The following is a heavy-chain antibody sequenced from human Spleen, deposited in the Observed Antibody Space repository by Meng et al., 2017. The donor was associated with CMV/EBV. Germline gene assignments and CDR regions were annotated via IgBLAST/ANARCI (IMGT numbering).Heavy chain of an antibody. Sequence: GGSLRLSCSASGFTFSTFWASWVRQAPGKGLEWVANIKHDGSEIYYEDSLRGRFTISRDNAQNSLYLHMNSLRAQDTAVYYCARDGDRGFDYWGRGTLVTVSS. CDR1: GFTFSTFW. V-gene: IGHV3-7*01. D-gene: IGHD3-10*01. CDR3: ARDGDRGFDY. CDR2: IKHDGSEI. J-gene: IGHJ4*02.